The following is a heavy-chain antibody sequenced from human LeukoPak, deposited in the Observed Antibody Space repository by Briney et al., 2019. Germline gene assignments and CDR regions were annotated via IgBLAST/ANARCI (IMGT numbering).Heavy chain of an antibody. CDR1: GFTFSSYW. CDR3: ARVSWTPNSGWYYFDY. J-gene: IGHJ4*02. D-gene: IGHD6-19*01. Sequence: GGSLRLSCAASGFTFSSYWMSWVRQAPGKGLEWVANIKQDGSEKYYVDSVKGRSTISRDNAKNSLYLQMNSLRAEDTAVYYCARVSWTPNSGWYYFDYWGQGTLVTVSS. V-gene: IGHV3-7*01. CDR2: IKQDGSEK.